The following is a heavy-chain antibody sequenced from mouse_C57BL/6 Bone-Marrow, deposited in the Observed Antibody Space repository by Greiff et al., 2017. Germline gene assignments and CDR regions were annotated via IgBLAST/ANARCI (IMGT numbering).Heavy chain of an antibody. J-gene: IGHJ3*01. CDR3: AREGRRWFAY. CDR1: GYTFTDYY. V-gene: IGHV1-26*01. CDR2: INPNNGGT. Sequence: VQLQQSGPELVKPGASVKISCKASGYTFTDYYMNWVKQSHGKSLEWIGDINPNNGGTSYNQKFKGKATLTVDKSSSTAYMELRSLTSEDSAVYYCAREGRRWFAYWGQGTLVTVSA.